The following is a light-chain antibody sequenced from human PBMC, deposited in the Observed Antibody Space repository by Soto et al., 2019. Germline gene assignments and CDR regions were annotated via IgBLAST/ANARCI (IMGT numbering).Light chain of an antibody. V-gene: IGKV3D-20*02. CDR2: DAS. CDR3: QQRSNWPIT. Sequence: ETVMTQSPATLSVSPGDTATLSCRASPSGSISYVAWYQQKPGQAPRLLIFDASGRATGSPAKFSGSGFGTDFTLTISSLEPADSAVYYCQQRSNWPITFGQGTRLEIK. J-gene: IGKJ5*01. CDR1: PSGSISY.